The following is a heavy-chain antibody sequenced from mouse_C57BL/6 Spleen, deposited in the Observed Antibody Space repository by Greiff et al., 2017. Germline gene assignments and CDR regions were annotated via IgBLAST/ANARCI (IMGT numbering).Heavy chain of an antibody. CDR2: IRLKSDNYAT. CDR1: GFTFSNYW. Sequence: VQLKQSGGGLVQPGGSMKLSCVASGFTFSNYWMNWVRQSPEKGLEWVAQIRLKSDNYATHYAESVKGRFTISRDDSKSSVYLQMNNLRAEDTGIYYCTRAYYSNYAWFAYWGQGTLVTVSA. CDR3: TRAYYSNYAWFAY. J-gene: IGHJ3*01. V-gene: IGHV6-3*01. D-gene: IGHD2-5*01.